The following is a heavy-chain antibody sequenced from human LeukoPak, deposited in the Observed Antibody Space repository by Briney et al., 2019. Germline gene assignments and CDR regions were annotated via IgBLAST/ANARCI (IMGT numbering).Heavy chain of an antibody. Sequence: GGSLRLSCAASGITFSMYWMTWVRQAPGKGLEWVANIKEDGSEKYYVDSVKGRFTISRDNAKDSVYLQMNSLRAEDTAVYYCARGIESARKRQWLGYYYYYGMDVWGQGTTVTVSS. J-gene: IGHJ6*02. CDR2: IKEDGSEK. V-gene: IGHV3-7*01. CDR3: ARGIESARKRQWLGYYYYYGMDV. CDR1: GITFSMYW. D-gene: IGHD6-19*01.